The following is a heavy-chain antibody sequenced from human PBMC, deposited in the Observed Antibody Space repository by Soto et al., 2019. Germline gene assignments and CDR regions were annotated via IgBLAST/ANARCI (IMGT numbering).Heavy chain of an antibody. Sequence: LRLSCAASGFTFSSYAMSWVRQAPGKGLEWVSAISGSGGSTYYADSAKGRFTISRDNSKNTLYLQMNSLRAEDTAVYYCATPGSSGWYYYFDYWGQGTLVTVSS. CDR1: GFTFSSYA. V-gene: IGHV3-23*01. CDR2: ISGSGGST. CDR3: ATPGSSGWYYYFDY. D-gene: IGHD6-19*01. J-gene: IGHJ4*02.